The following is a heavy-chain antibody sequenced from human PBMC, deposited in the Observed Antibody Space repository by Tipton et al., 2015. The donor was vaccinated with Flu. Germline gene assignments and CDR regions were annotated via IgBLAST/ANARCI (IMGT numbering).Heavy chain of an antibody. Sequence: SLRLSCTVSGFTFSNYWMTWVRQAPGKGLEWVANIKQDGSEKYYVDSVKGRFTISRDNAKNSLYLQMSNLRVEDTAVYYCVRAIAASGSFWGQGTLVTVSS. V-gene: IGHV3-7*04. D-gene: IGHD3-10*01. J-gene: IGHJ4*02. CDR3: VRAIAASGSF. CDR2: IKQDGSEK. CDR1: GFTFSNYW.